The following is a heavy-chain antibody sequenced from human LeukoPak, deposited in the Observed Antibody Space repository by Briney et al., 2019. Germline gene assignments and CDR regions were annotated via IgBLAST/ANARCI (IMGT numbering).Heavy chain of an antibody. CDR3: ARQRGYSYVFDY. Sequence: PGGSLRLSCAASGFTFSSYAMHWVRQAPGKGLEWVAVISYDGSNKYYADSVKGRFTISRDNSKNTLYLQMNSLRAEDTAVYYCARQRGYSYVFDYWGQGTLVTVSS. J-gene: IGHJ4*02. CDR2: ISYDGSNK. V-gene: IGHV3-30-3*01. CDR1: GFTFSSYA. D-gene: IGHD5-18*01.